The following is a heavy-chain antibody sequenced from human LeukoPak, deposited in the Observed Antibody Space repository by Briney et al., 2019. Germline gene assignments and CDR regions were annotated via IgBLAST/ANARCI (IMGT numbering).Heavy chain of an antibody. CDR1: GGTFSSYA. V-gene: IGHV1-69*13. J-gene: IGHJ4*02. CDR2: IIPIFGTA. CDR3: ARHGDRYYSDY. D-gene: IGHD4-17*01. Sequence: SVKVSCKASGGTFSSYAISWVRQAPGQGLEWMGGIIPIFGTANYAQKFQGRVTITADESTSTAYMGLSSLRSEDTAVYYCARHGDRYYSDYWGQGTLVTVSS.